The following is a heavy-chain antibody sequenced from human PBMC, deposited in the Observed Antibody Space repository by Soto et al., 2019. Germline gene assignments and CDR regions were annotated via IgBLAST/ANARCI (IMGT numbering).Heavy chain of an antibody. J-gene: IGHJ3*02. CDR3: AKDASIPLVVMRAFDI. D-gene: IGHD3-22*01. Sequence: EVQLLESGGGLVQPGGSLRLSCAASGFTFSSYGMRWVRQAPGKGLERVSAISGSGGSTYYADSVKGRFTISRYYSQNTLYLQMNSLRSEDTAVYYCAKDASIPLVVMRAFDIWGQGTMVTVSS. CDR1: GFTFSSYG. CDR2: ISGSGGST. V-gene: IGHV3-23*01.